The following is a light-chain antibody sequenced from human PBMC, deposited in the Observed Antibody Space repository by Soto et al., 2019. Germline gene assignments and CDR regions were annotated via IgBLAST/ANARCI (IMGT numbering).Light chain of an antibody. CDR1: QSISGW. Sequence: DIQMTQSPSTLSASEGDRVTITCRASQSISGWLAWYQQKPGKAPKLLIYKASSLESGVSSRFSGSGSGTEFTLTISSLQPDDSATYYCQRYNSYPFTFGPGTKVDIK. CDR2: KAS. CDR3: QRYNSYPFT. J-gene: IGKJ3*01. V-gene: IGKV1-5*03.